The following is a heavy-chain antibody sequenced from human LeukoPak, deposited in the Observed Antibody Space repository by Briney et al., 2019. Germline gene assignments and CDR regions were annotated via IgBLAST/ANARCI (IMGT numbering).Heavy chain of an antibody. D-gene: IGHD3-22*01. V-gene: IGHV3-74*01. Sequence: GGSLRLSCAASGFTFSSYSMNWVRQAPGKGLVWVSRINSDGINTSYADSVKGRFTISRDSAKNTLNLQMNSLRAEDTAVYYCARDLGQYYDTSDNWFDPWGQGTLVTVSS. CDR2: INSDGINT. J-gene: IGHJ5*02. CDR1: GFTFSSYS. CDR3: ARDLGQYYDTSDNWFDP.